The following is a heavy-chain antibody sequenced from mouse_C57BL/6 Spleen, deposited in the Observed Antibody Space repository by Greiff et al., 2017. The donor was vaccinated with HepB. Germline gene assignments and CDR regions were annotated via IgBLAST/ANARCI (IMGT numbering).Heavy chain of an antibody. D-gene: IGHD2-2*01. J-gene: IGHJ2*01. CDR3: ARGDYGYDFDY. CDR1: GYAFTNYL. V-gene: IGHV1-54*01. Sequence: QVQLQQSGAVLVRPGTSVKVSCKASGYAFTNYLIEWVKQRPGQGLEWIGVINPGSGGTNYNEKFKGKATLTADKSSSTAYMQLSSLTSEDSAVYFCARGDYGYDFDYWGQGTTLTVSS. CDR2: INPGSGGT.